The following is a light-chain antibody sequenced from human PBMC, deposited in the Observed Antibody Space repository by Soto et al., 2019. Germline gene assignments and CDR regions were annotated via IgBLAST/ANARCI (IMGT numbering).Light chain of an antibody. V-gene: IGKV1-5*01. CDR2: DVF. J-gene: IGKJ1*01. Sequence: DIQMTQSPSTLSASVGDRVTIPCRASQTINNRLAWYQQKPGKAPKLLIFDVFTLESGVPSRFSSSGSGTDFTLTISSLQPDDFATYYCQQYNSYSRTFGQGTKVDIK. CDR3: QQYNSYSRT. CDR1: QTINNR.